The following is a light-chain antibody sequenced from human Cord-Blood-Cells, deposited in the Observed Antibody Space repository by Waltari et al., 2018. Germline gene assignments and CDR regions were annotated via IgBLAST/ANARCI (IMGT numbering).Light chain of an antibody. Sequence: DIQMTQSPSSLSASVGDRVTITCRASQSISSYLNWYQQKPGKAPKLLIYAASSLQSGFPSRFRGSGSGTDFTLTIISLQPEYFATYYCQQSYSTPRTFGQGTKVEIK. CDR2: AAS. CDR3: QQSYSTPRT. J-gene: IGKJ1*01. CDR1: QSISSY. V-gene: IGKV1-39*01.